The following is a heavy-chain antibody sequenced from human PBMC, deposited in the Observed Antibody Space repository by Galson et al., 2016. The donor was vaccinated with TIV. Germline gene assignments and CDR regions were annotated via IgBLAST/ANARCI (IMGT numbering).Heavy chain of an antibody. D-gene: IGHD2-21*01. CDR1: GGTLDNYA. Sequence: SVKVSCKASGGTLDNYAFNWVRQAPGRGLEWKGGILPISRTTNYAQKFQGRVTFATDESTSTTYMELNSLRSDDTAVYYCARDVPCGGSCYFFDYWGQGTLVTVSA. J-gene: IGHJ4*02. V-gene: IGHV1-69*05. CDR2: ILPISRTT. CDR3: ARDVPCGGSCYFFDY.